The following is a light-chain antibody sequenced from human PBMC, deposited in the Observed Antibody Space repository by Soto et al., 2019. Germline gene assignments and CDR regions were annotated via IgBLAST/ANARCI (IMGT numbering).Light chain of an antibody. CDR2: EAT. CDR1: SSDVENYRL. Sequence: QSVLAQPASVSGYPGQSITISCNGASSDVENYRLISWYQHHPGKVPKVVIFEATKRPSGVSTRFSGSKSGNTASLTISGLQAEDEADYYCSSYTDTNTYVFGSGTKVTVL. J-gene: IGLJ1*01. V-gene: IGLV2-23*01. CDR3: SSYTDTNTYV.